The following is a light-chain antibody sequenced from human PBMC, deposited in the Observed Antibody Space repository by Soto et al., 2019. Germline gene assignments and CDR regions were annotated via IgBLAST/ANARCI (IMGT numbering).Light chain of an antibody. CDR2: DAS. V-gene: IGKV3-11*01. CDR3: QQRSNWPRT. J-gene: IGKJ1*01. CDR1: QSVSTY. Sequence: EVVLAQSPDTLSLSPGDRSTLSGRASQSVSTYLAWYQQKPGQAPRLLIYDASNRATGIPARFSGSGSGTDFTLTISSLEPEDFAVYYCQQRSNWPRTFGQGTKVDIK.